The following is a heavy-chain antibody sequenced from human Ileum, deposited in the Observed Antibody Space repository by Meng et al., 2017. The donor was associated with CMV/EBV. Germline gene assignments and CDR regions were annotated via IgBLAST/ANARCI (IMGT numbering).Heavy chain of an antibody. D-gene: IGHD6-13*01. CDR1: GFTFSDYY. J-gene: IGHJ6*02. CDR2: ISSSGSTI. Sequence: GGSLRLSCAASGFTFSDYYMSWIRQAPGKGLEWVSYISSSGSTIYYADSVKGRFTISRDNAKNSLYLQMNSLRAEDTAVYYCARDSEYSSSSNYYYYYGMDVWGQGTTVTVSS. CDR3: ARDSEYSSSSNYYYYYGMDV. V-gene: IGHV3-11*01.